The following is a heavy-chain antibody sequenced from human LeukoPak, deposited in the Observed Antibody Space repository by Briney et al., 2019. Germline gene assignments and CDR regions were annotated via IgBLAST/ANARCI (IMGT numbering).Heavy chain of an antibody. D-gene: IGHD5-24*01. CDR1: GFTFRDYW. J-gene: IGHJ6*02. CDR2: ISASGGDT. Sequence: GGSLRLSCAASGFTFRDYWMHWVRQVPGKGLEWVSGISASGGDTYYADSMKGRFTISRDNSKNTLYLQMNSLRAEDTAVYFCAKACLKATTPGRGMDVWGQGTTVTVSS. CDR3: AKACLKATTPGRGMDV. V-gene: IGHV3-23*01.